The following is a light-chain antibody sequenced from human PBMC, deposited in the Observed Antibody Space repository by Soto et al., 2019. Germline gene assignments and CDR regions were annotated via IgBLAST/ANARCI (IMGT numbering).Light chain of an antibody. CDR3: QQRSNWPPT. V-gene: IGKV3-11*01. Sequence: EIVLTQSPATLSLSPVERAMLYCMASQSVGWSVGWYQQKPGQAPRLLIYDASNRATGIPDRFSGSGSGTDFTLTISSLEPEDFAVYYCQQRSNWPPTCGQGTKGDIK. CDR1: QSVGWS. CDR2: DAS. J-gene: IGKJ1*01.